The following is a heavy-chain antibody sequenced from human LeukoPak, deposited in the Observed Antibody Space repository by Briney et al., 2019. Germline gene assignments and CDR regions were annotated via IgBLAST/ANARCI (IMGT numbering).Heavy chain of an antibody. CDR1: GYTFSSYY. J-gene: IGHJ4*02. Sequence: ASVKVSCKASGYTFSSYYMHWVRQAPGQRLEWMGIINPSGGSTSYAQKLQGRVTMTRDMSTSTVYMELSSLRSEDTAVYYCARLPVGAIYFDDYWGQGTLVTVSS. CDR2: INPSGGST. V-gene: IGHV1-46*04. D-gene: IGHD1-26*01. CDR3: ARLPVGAIYFDDY.